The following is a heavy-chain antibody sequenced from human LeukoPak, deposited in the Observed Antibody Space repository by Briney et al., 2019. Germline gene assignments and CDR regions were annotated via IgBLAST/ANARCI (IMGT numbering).Heavy chain of an antibody. J-gene: IGHJ3*02. CDR3: ARGAYGDSTAAFDI. CDR1: GGSISSYC. V-gene: IGHV4-59*01. D-gene: IGHD4-17*01. Sequence: SETLSLTCTVSGGSISSYCWSWIRQPPGKGLEWIGYIYYSGSTNYNPSLKSRVTISVDTSKNQFSLKLSSVTAADTAVYYCARGAYGDSTAAFDIWGQGTMVTVSS. CDR2: IYYSGST.